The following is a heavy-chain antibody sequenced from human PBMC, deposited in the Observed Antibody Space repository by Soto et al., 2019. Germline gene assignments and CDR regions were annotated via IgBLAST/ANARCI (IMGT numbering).Heavy chain of an antibody. J-gene: IGHJ4*02. V-gene: IGHV3-48*01. CDR1: GFTFSGYS. CDR2: ISGTSSTI. CDR3: ARDRAEDY. Sequence: EVQLVESGGGLVQPGGSLRLSCAASGFTFSGYSLNWVRQAPGKGLEWLSYISGTSSTIYYADSVEGRFTISRDNAKNSLYLQMNIRRAEDTAVYYCARDRAEDYWGQGTLVTVSS.